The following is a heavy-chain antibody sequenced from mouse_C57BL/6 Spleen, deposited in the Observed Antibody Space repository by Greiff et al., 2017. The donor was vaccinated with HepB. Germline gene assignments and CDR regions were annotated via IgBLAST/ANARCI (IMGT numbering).Heavy chain of an antibody. V-gene: IGHV5-17*01. CDR1: GFTFSDYG. D-gene: IGHD1-1*01. CDR3: AATVVAYYAMDY. CDR2: ISSGSSTI. Sequence: EVKVEESGGGLVKPGGSLKLSCAASGFTFSDYGMHWVRQAPEKGLEWVAYISSGSSTIYYADTVKGRFTISRDNAKNTLFLQMTSLRSEDTAMYYCAATVVAYYAMDYWGQGTSVTVSS. J-gene: IGHJ4*01.